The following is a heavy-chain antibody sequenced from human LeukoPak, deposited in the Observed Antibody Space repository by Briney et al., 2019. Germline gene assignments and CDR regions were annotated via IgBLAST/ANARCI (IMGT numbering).Heavy chain of an antibody. V-gene: IGHV3-30-3*01. CDR2: ISYDGSNK. J-gene: IGHJ4*02. CDR3: ACGGYGTSVPHFDY. D-gene: IGHD2-15*01. CDR1: GFTFSSYA. Sequence: GGSLRLSCAASGFTFSSYAMHWVRQAPGKGLEWVAVISYDGSNKYYADSVKGRFTISRDNSKNTLYLQMNSLRAEDTAVYYCACGGYGTSVPHFDYWGQGTLVTVSS.